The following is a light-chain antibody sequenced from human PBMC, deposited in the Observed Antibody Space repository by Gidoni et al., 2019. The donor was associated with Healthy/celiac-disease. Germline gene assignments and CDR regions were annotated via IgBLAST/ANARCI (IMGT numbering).Light chain of an antibody. J-gene: IGLJ3*02. CDR3: AAWDDSLNGHWV. V-gene: IGLV1-44*01. Sequence: QSVLTQPPSASGTPGQTVTISCSGRSSNTGSNTVNWYQQLPGTAPKLPIYSNNQRPSGVPDRFSGSKSGTSASLAISGLQSEDEADYYCAAWDDSLNGHWVFGGGTKLTVL. CDR2: SNN. CDR1: SSNTGSNT.